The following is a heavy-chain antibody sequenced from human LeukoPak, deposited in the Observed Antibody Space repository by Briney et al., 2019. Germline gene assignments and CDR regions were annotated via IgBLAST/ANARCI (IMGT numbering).Heavy chain of an antibody. V-gene: IGHV3-11*01. J-gene: IGHJ4*02. CDR1: GFTFSDYY. Sequence: GGSLRLSCAASGFTFSDYYMSWIRQAPGKGLEWVSYISSSGNIIYYADSVKGRFTISRDNAKNSLYLQMNSLRAGDTAVYYCARRTYNWNAIDYWGQGTLVTVSS. CDR2: ISSSGNII. D-gene: IGHD1-20*01. CDR3: ARRTYNWNAIDY.